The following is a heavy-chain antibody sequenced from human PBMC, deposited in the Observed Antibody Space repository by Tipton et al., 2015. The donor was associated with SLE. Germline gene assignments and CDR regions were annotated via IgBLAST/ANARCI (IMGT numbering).Heavy chain of an antibody. J-gene: IGHJ3*02. CDR2: VYENDFT. Sequence: TLSLTCTVSGASISTYYWSWVRQPPGKGLEWIGYVYENDFTNYNPSLKSRVTISLDPSKTQFSLKLGSVTAADTAVYYCARGTRAPLGFDIWGQGTMVTVSS. V-gene: IGHV4-59*08. D-gene: IGHD3-3*02. CDR1: GASISTYY. CDR3: ARGTRAPLGFDI.